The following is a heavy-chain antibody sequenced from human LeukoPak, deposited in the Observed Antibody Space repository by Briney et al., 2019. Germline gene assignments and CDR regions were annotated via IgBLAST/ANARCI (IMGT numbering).Heavy chain of an antibody. CDR1: GFTFSNAW. D-gene: IGHD2-21*02. Sequence: RGSLRLSSADSGFTFSNAWMSWVRQGPGKGLENVGRIKSETDGGTTDYAAPVNGRFTISRDDSKNTPYLQMNSLKTEDTAAYYCTTELGVVVTATLNFDYWGQGTLVTVSS. V-gene: IGHV3-15*01. J-gene: IGHJ4*02. CDR3: TTELGVVVTATLNFDY. CDR2: IKSETDGGTT.